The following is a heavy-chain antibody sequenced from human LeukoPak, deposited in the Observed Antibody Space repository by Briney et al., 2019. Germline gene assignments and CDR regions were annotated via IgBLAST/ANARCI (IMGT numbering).Heavy chain of an antibody. Sequence: ASVKVSCKASGYTFTGYYMHWVRQAPGQGLEWMGWINPNSGGTDCAQNFQGRVTMTRDTSISTAYMELIRLRPDDTAVYYCARLYYYDNSGYKYNWFDPWGQGTLVTVSS. CDR1: GYTFTGYY. CDR2: INPNSGGT. D-gene: IGHD3-22*01. J-gene: IGHJ5*02. V-gene: IGHV1-2*02. CDR3: ARLYYYDNSGYKYNWFDP.